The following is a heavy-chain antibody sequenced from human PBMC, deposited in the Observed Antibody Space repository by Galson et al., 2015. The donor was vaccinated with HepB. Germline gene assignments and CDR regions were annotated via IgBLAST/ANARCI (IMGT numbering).Heavy chain of an antibody. J-gene: IGHJ4*02. D-gene: IGHD2-15*01. V-gene: IGHV3-49*04. CDR3: TRALGGYCSGGSCDPYYFDY. CDR2: IRSKAYGGTT. CDR1: GFTFGDYA. Sequence: SLRLSCAASGFTFGDYAMSWVRQAPGKGLEWVGFIRSKAYGGTTEYAASVKGRFTISRDDSKSIAYLQMNSLKTEDTAVYYCTRALGGYCSGGSCDPYYFDYWGQGTLVTVSS.